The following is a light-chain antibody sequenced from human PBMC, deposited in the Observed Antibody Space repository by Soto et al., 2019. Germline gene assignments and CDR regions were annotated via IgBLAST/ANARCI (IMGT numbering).Light chain of an antibody. J-gene: IGLJ1*01. CDR3: SSYSGTNYHYV. CDR2: EVS. CDR1: SSDVGGYNY. Sequence: SVLTKPPSANGFFGRSGTITKKGTSSDVGGYNYVSWYQQHPGKAPKLMIYEVSERPSGVPDRFSGSKSGNTASLTVSGLQADDEADYYCSSYSGTNYHYVFGTGTKVTVL. V-gene: IGLV2-8*01.